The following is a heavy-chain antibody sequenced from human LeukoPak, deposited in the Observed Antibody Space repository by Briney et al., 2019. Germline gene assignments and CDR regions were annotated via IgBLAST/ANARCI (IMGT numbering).Heavy chain of an antibody. CDR1: GGSISSYY. CDR3: ARGGYSYYYYYGMDV. CDR2: IYTSGST. D-gene: IGHD5-18*01. Sequence: SETLSLTCTVSGGSISSYYWSWIRQPAGKGLEWIGRIYTSGSTNYNPSLKSRVTMSVDTSKNQFSLKLGSVTAADTAVYYCARGGYSYYYYYGMDVWGQGTTVTVSS. V-gene: IGHV4-4*07. J-gene: IGHJ6*02.